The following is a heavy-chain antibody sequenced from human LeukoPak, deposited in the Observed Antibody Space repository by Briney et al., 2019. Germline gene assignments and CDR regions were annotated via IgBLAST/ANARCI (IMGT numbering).Heavy chain of an antibody. CDR2: INHSGST. CDR1: GGSISSYY. J-gene: IGHJ4*02. D-gene: IGHD3-10*01. Sequence: SETLSLTCTVSGGSISSYYWSWIRQPPGKGLEWIGEINHSGSTNYNPSLKSRVTISADTSKNQFSLKLSSVTAADTAVYYCARGWEDYYGSGSYDWGQGTLVTVSS. CDR3: ARGWEDYYGSGSYD. V-gene: IGHV4-34*01.